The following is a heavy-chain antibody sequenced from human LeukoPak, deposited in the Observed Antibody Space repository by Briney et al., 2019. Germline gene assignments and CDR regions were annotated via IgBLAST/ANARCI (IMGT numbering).Heavy chain of an antibody. V-gene: IGHV3-30-3*01. CDR1: GFTFSSYA. J-gene: IGHJ4*02. CDR2: ISYDGSNK. D-gene: IGHD6-25*01. CDR3: ARGRCGGPSITGYSSGWPLDY. Sequence: QSGGSLRLSCAASGFTFSSYAMHWVRQAPGKGLEWVAVISYDGSNKYYADSVKGRFTISRDNSKNTLYLQMNSLRAEDTAVYYCARGRCGGPSITGYSSGWPLDYWGQGTLVTVSS.